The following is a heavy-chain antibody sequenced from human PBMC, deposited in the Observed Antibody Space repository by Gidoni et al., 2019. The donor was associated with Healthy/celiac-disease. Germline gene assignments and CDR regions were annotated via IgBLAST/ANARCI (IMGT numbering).Heavy chain of an antibody. V-gene: IGHV4-38-2*01. D-gene: IGHD2-2*01. CDR2: IYHSGST. CDR1: GYSLSSGYY. Sequence: QLQLQESGPGLVKPSETLSLTCAVSGYSLSSGYYWGWIRQPPGKGLEWIGSIYHSGSTYYNPSLKSRVTISVDTSKNQFSLKLSSVTAADTAVYYCASSSTSWGEYYFDYWGQGTLVTVSS. J-gene: IGHJ4*02. CDR3: ASSSTSWGEYYFDY.